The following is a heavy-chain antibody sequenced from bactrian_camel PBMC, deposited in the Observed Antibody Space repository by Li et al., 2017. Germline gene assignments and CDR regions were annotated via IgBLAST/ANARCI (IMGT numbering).Heavy chain of an antibody. CDR2: IRSDGGRT. D-gene: IGHD6*01. CDR3: AAGLLYGSICLLRLSIIT. J-gene: IGHJ4*01. CDR1: AYRYRTYC. Sequence: DVQLVESGGGSVQAGGSLRLSCAASAYRYRTYCMGWFRQAPGREREGVAAIRSDGGRTYYGDSVKGRFTISQDNAKNTVYLQMNSLKPEDTAMYYCAAGLLYGSICLLRLSIITGARGPRSPSP. V-gene: IGHV3S40*01.